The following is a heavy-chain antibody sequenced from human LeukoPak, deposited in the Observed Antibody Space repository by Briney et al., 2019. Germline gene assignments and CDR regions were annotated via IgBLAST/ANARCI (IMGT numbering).Heavy chain of an antibody. CDR1: GYAFTSYD. D-gene: IGHD3-3*01. J-gene: IGHJ6*02. V-gene: IGHV1-8*01. CDR3: ARGRTREWLLQKRRYYYGMDV. Sequence: ASVKVSCKASGYAFTSYDINWVRQATGQGPEWMGWMNPNSGNTGYAQKFQGRVTMTRNPSISTAYMEVSGLRSEDTAVYYCARGRTREWLLQKRRYYYGMDVWGQGTTVTVSS. CDR2: MNPNSGNT.